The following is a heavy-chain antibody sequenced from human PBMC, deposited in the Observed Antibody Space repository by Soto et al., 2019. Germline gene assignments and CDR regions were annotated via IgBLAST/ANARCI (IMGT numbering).Heavy chain of an antibody. J-gene: IGHJ5*02. Sequence: SETLSLTCTVSDGSISSGDYYWSWIRQHPGKGMEWIGYIYYSGSTYYNPSLKSRVTISVDTSKNQFSLKLSSVTAADTAVYYFARWWSGSRQGFDPWGQGTLGTVSS. CDR3: ARWWSGSRQGFDP. CDR1: DGSISSGDYY. D-gene: IGHD3-3*01. V-gene: IGHV4-31*03. CDR2: IYYSGST.